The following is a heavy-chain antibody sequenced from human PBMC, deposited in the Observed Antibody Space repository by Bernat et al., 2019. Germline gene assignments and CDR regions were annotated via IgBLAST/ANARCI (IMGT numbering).Heavy chain of an antibody. CDR3: ARGRLKDYIWGSYRYTFFDY. CDR1: GGSFSGYY. CDR2: INHSGST. D-gene: IGHD3-16*02. V-gene: IGHV4-34*01. J-gene: IGHJ4*02. Sequence: QVQLQQWGAGLLKPSETLSLTCAVYGGSFSGYYWSWIRQPPGKGLEWIGEINHSGSTNYNPSLKSRVTISVDTSKNQFSLKLSSVTAADTAVYYCARGRLKDYIWGSYRYTFFDYWGQGTLVTVSS.